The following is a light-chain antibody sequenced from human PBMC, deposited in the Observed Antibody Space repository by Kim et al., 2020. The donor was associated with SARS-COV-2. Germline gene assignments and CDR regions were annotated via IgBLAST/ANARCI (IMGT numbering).Light chain of an antibody. CDR3: QQYSRYPIT. Sequence: IQMTQSPSSLSASVGDRVTITCRASQGINNYLAWFQQKPGKAPKSLIYGASSLQIGVPSKFSGSGSGTDFNLTIISLQNEDFATYYCQQYSRYPITFGKGKRLEIK. CDR2: GAS. J-gene: IGKJ5*01. CDR1: QGINNY. V-gene: IGKV1-16*02.